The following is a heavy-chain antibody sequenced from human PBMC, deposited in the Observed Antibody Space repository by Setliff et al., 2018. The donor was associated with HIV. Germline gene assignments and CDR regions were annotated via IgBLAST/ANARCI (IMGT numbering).Heavy chain of an antibody. V-gene: IGHV3-23*01. D-gene: IGHD5-12*01. Sequence: PGGSLRLSCVASGFTFSSYAMSWVRQAPGKGLEWVAALSGSGGNTWYAASVRGRFTISRDNSKNTLYLPMNSPRDEDTAVYYCAKMAGRDGYDDAVDNWGQGTMVTVSS. CDR3: AKMAGRDGYDDAVDN. CDR1: GFTFSSYA. J-gene: IGHJ3*02. CDR2: LSGSGGNT.